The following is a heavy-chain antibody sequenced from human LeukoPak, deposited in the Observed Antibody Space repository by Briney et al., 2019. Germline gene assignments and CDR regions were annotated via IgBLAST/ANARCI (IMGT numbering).Heavy chain of an antibody. CDR2: IYYSGST. J-gene: IGHJ4*02. D-gene: IGHD3-22*01. Sequence: SETLSLTCAVYGGSFSGYYWSWIRQPPGKGLEWIGSIYYSGSTYYNPSLKSRVAISVDTSENQFSLKLSSVTAADTAMYFCASSIYDTRGYYFDYWGQGTLVTVSS. V-gene: IGHV4-34*01. CDR1: GGSFSGYY. CDR3: ASSIYDTRGYYFDY.